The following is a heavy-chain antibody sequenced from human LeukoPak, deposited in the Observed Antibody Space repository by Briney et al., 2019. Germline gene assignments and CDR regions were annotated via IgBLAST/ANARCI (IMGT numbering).Heavy chain of an antibody. Sequence: SETQSLTCAVSGGSISSSNWWSWVRQPPGKGLEWIGEIYHSGSTNYNPSLKSRVTISVDKPKNQFSLKLSSVTAADTAVYYCARVPVDSGYDWGYYFDYWGQGTLVTVSS. CDR2: IYHSGST. V-gene: IGHV4-4*02. D-gene: IGHD5-12*01. J-gene: IGHJ4*02. CDR1: GGSISSSNW. CDR3: ARVPVDSGYDWGYYFDY.